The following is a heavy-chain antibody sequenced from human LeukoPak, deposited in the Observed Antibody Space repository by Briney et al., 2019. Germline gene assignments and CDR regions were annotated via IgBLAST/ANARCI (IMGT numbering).Heavy chain of an antibody. Sequence: PSETLSLTCTVSGGSISSYYWSWIRQPPGKGLEWIGSIYYSGSTYYNPSLKSRVTISVDTSKNQFSLKLSSVTAADTAVYYCARGSGVGAFDIWGQGTMVTVSS. CDR2: IYYSGST. J-gene: IGHJ3*02. CDR1: GGSISSYY. D-gene: IGHD3-3*01. V-gene: IGHV4-39*07. CDR3: ARGSGVGAFDI.